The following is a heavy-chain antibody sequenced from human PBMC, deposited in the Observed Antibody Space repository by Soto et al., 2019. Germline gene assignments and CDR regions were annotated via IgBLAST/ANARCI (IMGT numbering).Heavy chain of an antibody. Sequence: PGESLKISCKGSGYSFTSYWIGWVRQMPGKGLEWMGIIYPGDSDTRYSPSFQGQVTISADKSISTAYLQWSSLKASDTAMYYCARLGMDIVVVPAANSQRRAMVTEPDLDYYYYMDVWGKGTTVTVSS. V-gene: IGHV5-51*01. D-gene: IGHD2-2*03. CDR1: GYSFTSYW. J-gene: IGHJ6*03. CDR2: IYPGDSDT. CDR3: ARLGMDIVVVPAANSQRRAMVTEPDLDYYYYMDV.